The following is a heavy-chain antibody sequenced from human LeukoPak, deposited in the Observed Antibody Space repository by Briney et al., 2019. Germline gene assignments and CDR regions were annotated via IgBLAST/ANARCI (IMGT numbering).Heavy chain of an antibody. CDR2: IYSSGST. CDR1: GASIYTYH. D-gene: IGHD7-27*01. Sequence: SDTLSLTCTVSGASIYTYHWNWIRQPAGKGLEWIGRIYSSGSTNYNPSLKGRVTMSVETSTNQVSLKVTSVTAADTAVYYCASGADAFETSGDYFDYWGQGTLVTVSS. CDR3: ASGADAFETSGDYFDY. J-gene: IGHJ4*02. V-gene: IGHV4-4*07.